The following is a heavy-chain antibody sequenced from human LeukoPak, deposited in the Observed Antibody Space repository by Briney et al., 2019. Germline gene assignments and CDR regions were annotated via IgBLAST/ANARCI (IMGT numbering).Heavy chain of an antibody. CDR1: GFTFSSYS. CDR2: ISSSSSYI. J-gene: IGHJ4*02. CDR3: ASSEVAVAEGYYFDY. Sequence: KTGGSLRLSCAASGFTFSSYSMNWVRQAPGKGLEWVSSISSSSSYIYYADSVKGRFTISRDNAKNSLYLQMNSLRAEDTAVYYCASSEVAVAEGYYFDYWGQGTLVTVSS. D-gene: IGHD6-19*01. V-gene: IGHV3-21*01.